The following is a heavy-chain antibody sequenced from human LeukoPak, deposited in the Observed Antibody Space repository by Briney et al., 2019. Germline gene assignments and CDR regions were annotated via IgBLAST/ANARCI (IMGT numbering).Heavy chain of an antibody. CDR1: GGSISSSSYY. D-gene: IGHD3-9*01. CDR3: ARRVGYDILTGYYQSFDY. Sequence: PSETLSLTCTVSGGSISSSSYYWGWIRQPPGKGREWIGSIYYSGSTYYNPTLKSRFTISVYTSKNQFSLKLSSVPAADTAVYYCARRVGYDILTGYYQSFDYWGQGTLVTVSS. CDR2: IYYSGST. V-gene: IGHV4-39*01. J-gene: IGHJ4*02.